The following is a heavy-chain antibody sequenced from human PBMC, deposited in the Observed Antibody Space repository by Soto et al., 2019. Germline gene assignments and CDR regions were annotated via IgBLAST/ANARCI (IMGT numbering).Heavy chain of an antibody. V-gene: IGHV3-20*04. J-gene: IGHJ6*04. CDR2: INWNGLST. CDR1: GLTFKDYG. D-gene: IGHD3-10*01. CDR3: ARAYYYSSGSFYNLDV. Sequence: EVQLVESGGGMVRPGGSLRLSCAASGLTFKDYGMNWVRQSPGKGMEWVSGINWNGLSTGYADSVKGRFTISRDNAKNSLYLEMDSLRAEDTALYYCARAYYYSSGSFYNLDVWGKWTTVAVSS.